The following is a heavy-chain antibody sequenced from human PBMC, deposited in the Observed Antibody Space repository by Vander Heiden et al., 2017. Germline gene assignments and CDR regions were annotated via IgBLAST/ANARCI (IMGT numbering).Heavy chain of an antibody. CDR1: GFTFSSYA. CDR3: AKVPSRPDVATLYYFDY. J-gene: IGHJ4*02. CDR2: ISGSGGST. D-gene: IGHD5-12*01. Sequence: GSLRLSCAASGFTFSSYAMSWVRQAPGKGLEWVSAISGSGGSTYYADSVKGRFTISRDNSKNTLYLQMNSLRAEDTAVYYCAKVPSRPDVATLYYFDYWGQGTLVTVSS. V-gene: IGHV3-23*01.